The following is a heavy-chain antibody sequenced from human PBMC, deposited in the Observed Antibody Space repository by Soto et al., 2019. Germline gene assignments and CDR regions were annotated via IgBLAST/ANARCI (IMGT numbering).Heavy chain of an antibody. Sequence: SETLSLTCTVSGASINTFYWTWIRQSAGRGLEWIGRIYSRGTTNYNPSLKSRVTMSVEKSNNQFSLKLSSVGAADSAVYFCATDSSGYYAKGSFDIWGQGTMVTVSS. D-gene: IGHD3-22*01. CDR2: IYSRGTT. CDR1: GASINTFY. J-gene: IGHJ3*02. V-gene: IGHV4-4*07. CDR3: ATDSSGYYAKGSFDI.